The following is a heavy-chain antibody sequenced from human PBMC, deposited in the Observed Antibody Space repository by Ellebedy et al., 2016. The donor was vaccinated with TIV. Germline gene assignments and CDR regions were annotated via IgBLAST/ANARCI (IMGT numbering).Heavy chain of an antibody. V-gene: IGHV1-18*04. CDR3: ARDILGDY. CDR2: ISAYNGNT. Sequence: AASVKVSCKASGYTFTSYGICWARQVPGQGLEWMGWISAYNGNTKYAQKFQDRVTVTTDTSTSTAYMELRSLRADDTAVYYCARDILGDYWGQGTLVTVSS. J-gene: IGHJ4*02. CDR1: GYTFTSYG.